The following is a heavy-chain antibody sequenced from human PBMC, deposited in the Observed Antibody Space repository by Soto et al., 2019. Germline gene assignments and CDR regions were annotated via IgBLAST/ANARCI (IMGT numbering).Heavy chain of an antibody. Sequence: GGSLRLACSASGFTFSIYAMHWVRQAPGKGLEYASSISTNGGSTDYADSVKGRFTISRDNSKNTVYLQMSSLRVEDTAVYYCVKGEYYYDSSAYYHFDYWGQGTLVTVSS. CDR1: GFTFSIYA. J-gene: IGHJ4*02. V-gene: IGHV3-64D*06. CDR3: VKGEYYYDSSAYYHFDY. CDR2: ISTNGGST. D-gene: IGHD3-22*01.